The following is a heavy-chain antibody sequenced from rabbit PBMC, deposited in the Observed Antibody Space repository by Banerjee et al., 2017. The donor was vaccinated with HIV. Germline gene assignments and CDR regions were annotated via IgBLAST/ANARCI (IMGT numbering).Heavy chain of an antibody. Sequence: SSYGVSWVRQAPGKGLEWIGYIDPVLGSTYYASWVNGRFTISSHDAQNTLYLQLNSLTAADTATYFCARKNGAYYYSDLWGPGTLVTVS. CDR3: ARKNGAYYYSDL. CDR2: IDPVLGST. V-gene: IGHV1S21*01. D-gene: IGHD1-1*01. J-gene: IGHJ4*01. CDR1: SSYG.